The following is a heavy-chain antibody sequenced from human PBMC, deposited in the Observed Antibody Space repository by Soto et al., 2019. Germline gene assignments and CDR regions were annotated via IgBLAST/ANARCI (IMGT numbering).Heavy chain of an antibody. D-gene: IGHD7-27*01. CDR1: GFILSDCA. J-gene: IGHJ6*03. V-gene: IGHV3-48*01. Sequence: EVQLVESGGGLVQPGGSLRLSCATSGFILSDCAMNWVRQAPGKGLEWVSYISSSSSGIDYADSVKGRFTVSRDNARHCLYLQINSLRAEDTAVYYCARDLSWGSNWYYYMDVWGKGTTVTVSS. CDR3: ARDLSWGSNWYYYMDV. CDR2: ISSSSSGI.